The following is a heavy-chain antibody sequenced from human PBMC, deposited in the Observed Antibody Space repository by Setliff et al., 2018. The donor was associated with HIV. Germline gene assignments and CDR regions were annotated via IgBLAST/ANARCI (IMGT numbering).Heavy chain of an antibody. CDR2: MSTGGGIK. D-gene: IGHD3-3*01. J-gene: IGHJ4*03. V-gene: IGHV3-30-3*01. CDR1: GFTFSSYV. CDR3: ARAFSGYYFDY. Sequence: GGSLRLSCAATGFTFSSYVLHWVRQAPGKGLEWVAVMSTGGGIKICADSVKGRFTISRDNAKKSLYLQMNSLRADDTAVYYCARAFSGYYFDYWGQGTMVTVSS.